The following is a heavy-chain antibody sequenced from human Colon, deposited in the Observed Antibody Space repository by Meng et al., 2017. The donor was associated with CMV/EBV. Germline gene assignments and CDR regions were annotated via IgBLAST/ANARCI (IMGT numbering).Heavy chain of an antibody. CDR1: GMTFSNAW. CDR2: IKSKIDGGTT. CDR3: AAITAATVTLYGMDV. Sequence: GGSLRLSCTASGMTFSNAWMSWVRQAPGKGLEWIDRIKSKIDGGTTDYAAPVKGRFSLSRDDSKNTLYLQMKSLKTEDTAVYYCAAITAATVTLYGMDVWGLGTTVTVSS. D-gene: IGHD6-13*01. J-gene: IGHJ6*02. V-gene: IGHV3-15*01.